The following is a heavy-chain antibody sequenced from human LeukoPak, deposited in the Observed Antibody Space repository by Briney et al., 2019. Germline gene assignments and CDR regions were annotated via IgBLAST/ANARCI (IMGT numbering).Heavy chain of an antibody. J-gene: IGHJ6*04. CDR1: GGSISSGAYY. V-gene: IGHV4-30-4*01. CDR3: ARGPFYGDYYYYYGMDV. D-gene: IGHD4-17*01. CDR2: IYYSGST. Sequence: SETLSLTRTVSGGSISSGAYYWSWIRQPPGKGLEWIGYIYYSGSTYYNPSLKSRVTISVDTSKNQFPLKLSSVTAADTAVYYCARGPFYGDYYYYYGMDVWGKGTTVTVSS.